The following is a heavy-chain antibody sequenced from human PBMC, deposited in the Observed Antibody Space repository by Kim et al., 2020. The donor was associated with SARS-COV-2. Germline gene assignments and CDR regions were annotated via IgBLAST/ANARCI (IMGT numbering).Heavy chain of an antibody. Sequence: GGSLRLSCAASGFTFSSYGMHWVRQAPGKGLEWVAVIWYDGSNKYYADSVKGRFTISRDNSKNTLYLQMNSLRAEDTAVYYCAREAAAGTMYYFDYWGQGTLVTVSS. CDR1: GFTFSSYG. D-gene: IGHD6-13*01. J-gene: IGHJ4*02. CDR2: IWYDGSNK. V-gene: IGHV3-33*01. CDR3: AREAAAGTMYYFDY.